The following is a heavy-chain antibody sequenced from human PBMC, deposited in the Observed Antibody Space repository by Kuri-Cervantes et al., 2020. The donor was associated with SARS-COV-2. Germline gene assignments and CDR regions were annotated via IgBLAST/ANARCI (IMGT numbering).Heavy chain of an antibody. CDR3: ARDRRGYSYGFALNWFDP. V-gene: IGHV1-18*01. D-gene: IGHD5-18*01. CDR1: GYTFTSYG. CDR2: ISAYNGNT. Sequence: ASVKVSCKASGYTFTSYGISWVRQAPGQGLEWMGWISAYNGNTNYAQKFQGRVTITADKSTSTAYMELSSLRSEDTAVYYCARDRRGYSYGFALNWFDPWGQGTLVTVSS. J-gene: IGHJ5*02.